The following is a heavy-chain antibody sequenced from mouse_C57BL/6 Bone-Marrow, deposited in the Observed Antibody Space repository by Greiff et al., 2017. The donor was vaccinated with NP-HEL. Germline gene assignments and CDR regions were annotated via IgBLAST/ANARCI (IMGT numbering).Heavy chain of an antibody. V-gene: IGHV14-4*01. Sequence: VHVKQSGAELVRPGASVKLSCTASGFNIKDDYMHWVKQRPEQGLEWIGWIDPENGDTEYASKFQGKATITADTSSNTAYLQLSSLTSEDTAVYYCTTPPDYDWFAYWGQGTLVTVSA. D-gene: IGHD2-4*01. CDR2: IDPENGDT. J-gene: IGHJ3*01. CDR3: TTPPDYDWFAY. CDR1: GFNIKDDY.